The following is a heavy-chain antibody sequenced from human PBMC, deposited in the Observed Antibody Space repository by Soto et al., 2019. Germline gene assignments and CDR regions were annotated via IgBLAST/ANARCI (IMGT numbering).Heavy chain of an antibody. J-gene: IGHJ4*02. V-gene: IGHV3-23*01. Sequence: VQLLESGGGLVQPGGSLRLSCAASGFTFSSYAMSWVRQAPGKGLEWVSAISGSGGRTYYADSVKGRFTISRDNSKNTLYLQMNSLRAEDTAVYYCAKEKEIAEAVVVVAATFDYWGQGTLVTVSS. CDR2: ISGSGGRT. D-gene: IGHD2-15*01. CDR3: AKEKEIAEAVVVVAATFDY. CDR1: GFTFSSYA.